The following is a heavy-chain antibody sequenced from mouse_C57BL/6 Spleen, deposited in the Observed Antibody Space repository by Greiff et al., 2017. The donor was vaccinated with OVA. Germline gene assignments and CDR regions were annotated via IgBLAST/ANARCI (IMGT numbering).Heavy chain of an antibody. V-gene: IGHV1-61*01. CDR3: ASWYYDSTWFAY. CDR1: GYTFTSYW. CDR2: IYPSDSET. Sequence: QVQLQQPGAELVRPGSSVKMSCKASGYTFTSYWMDWVKQRPGQGLEWIGNIYPSDSETHYNQKFKDKATLTVDKSSITAYMQLSSLTSEDSAVYYCASWYYDSTWFAYWGQGTLVTVSA. D-gene: IGHD2-4*01. J-gene: IGHJ3*01.